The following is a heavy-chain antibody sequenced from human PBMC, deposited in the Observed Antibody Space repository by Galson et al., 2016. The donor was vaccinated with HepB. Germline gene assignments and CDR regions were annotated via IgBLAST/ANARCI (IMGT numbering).Heavy chain of an antibody. D-gene: IGHD3-10*01. CDR1: GFTFSDYY. V-gene: IGHV3-11*05. CDR2: ISSSSHHT. J-gene: IGHJ4*02. Sequence: SLRLSCAASGFTFSDYYMSWIRQAPGKGLEWLSYISSSSHHTDYADSAKGRFTISRDNAKNSLHLQMYNLRVEDTAVYYCARAVPDIYASGSYPDYGGQGTLLTVSS. CDR3: ARAVPDIYASGSYPDY.